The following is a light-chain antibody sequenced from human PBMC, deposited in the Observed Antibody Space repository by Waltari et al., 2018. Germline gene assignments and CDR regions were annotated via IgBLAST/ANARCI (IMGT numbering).Light chain of an antibody. CDR2: DND. Sequence: QSVLTQPPSLSAAPGQKVTISCSGSRSNIGNNWVAWYQQLPGTPPELRLYDNDKRPSGTPDRFSGSKSGTSATLGITGLLTGDEADYYCAAWDSSVSVGVFGGGTKLTVL. CDR1: RSNIGNNW. J-gene: IGLJ2*01. CDR3: AAWDSSVSVGV. V-gene: IGLV1-51*01.